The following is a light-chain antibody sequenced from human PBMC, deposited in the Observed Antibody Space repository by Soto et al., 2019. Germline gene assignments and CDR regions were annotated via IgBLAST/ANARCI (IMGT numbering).Light chain of an antibody. CDR3: QQYGSSPT. CDR1: QSVSSSY. J-gene: IGKJ4*01. CDR2: GAS. V-gene: IGKV3-20*01. Sequence: ERVLTQSPAVPSLSTGERATLSCRASQSVSSSYLAWYQQKPGQAPRLLIYGASSRATGIPDRFSGSGSGTDFTLTISRLEPEDFAVYYCQQYGSSPTFGGGPKVDTK.